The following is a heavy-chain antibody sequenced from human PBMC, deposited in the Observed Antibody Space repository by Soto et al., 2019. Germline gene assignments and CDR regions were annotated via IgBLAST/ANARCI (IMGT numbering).Heavy chain of an antibody. D-gene: IGHD4-17*01. Sequence: ASVKVSCKASGYTFTSYFIHWVRQAPGQGLEWTGIINPSGGSTSYAQKFQGRVTVTRDTSTSTVYMELSSLRSEDTAVYYCARDYGDYVAYYYYGMDVWGQGTTVTVSS. J-gene: IGHJ6*02. CDR2: INPSGGST. V-gene: IGHV1-46*01. CDR3: ARDYGDYVAYYYYGMDV. CDR1: GYTFTSYF.